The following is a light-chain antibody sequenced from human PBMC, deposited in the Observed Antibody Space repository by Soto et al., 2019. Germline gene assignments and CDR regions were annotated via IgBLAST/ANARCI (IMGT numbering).Light chain of an antibody. CDR2: DVS. Sequence: QSAPTQPASVSGSPGQSITISCTGTSSDIGSYKYISWYQQHPGKAPKLMIYDVSSRPSGVSNRFSGSKSGNTASLTISGLQAEDEADYYCCSYTTSDSLVFGGGTKLPVL. CDR3: CSYTTSDSLV. V-gene: IGLV2-14*01. CDR1: SSDIGSYKY. J-gene: IGLJ2*01.